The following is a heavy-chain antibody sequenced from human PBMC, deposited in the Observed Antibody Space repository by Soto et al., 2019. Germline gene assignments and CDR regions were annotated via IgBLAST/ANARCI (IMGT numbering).Heavy chain of an antibody. V-gene: IGHV3-23*01. J-gene: IGHJ4*02. CDR1: GFTFSSYG. CDR3: AKDPPGAGPDFDY. CDR2: ISGSGGST. D-gene: IGHD6-19*01. Sequence: GGSLRLSCAASGFTFSSYGMNWVRQAPGKGLEWVSGISGSGGSTYHADSLKGRFTISRDNSKNTLYLQMNSLRAEDTAVYYCAKDPPGAGPDFDYWGQGTLVTVPS.